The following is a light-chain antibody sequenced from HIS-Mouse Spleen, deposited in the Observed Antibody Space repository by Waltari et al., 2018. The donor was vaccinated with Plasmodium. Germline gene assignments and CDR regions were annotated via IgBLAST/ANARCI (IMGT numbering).Light chain of an antibody. CDR3: LQDYNYPYP. Sequence: AIQMTQSPSSLSASVGDRVTITCRPSQGISNDLGWYQQKPGKAPKLLIYAASILQSGVPSRFSGSGSGTDFTLTISSLQPEDFAIYYCLQDYNYPYPFGQGTKLEIK. CDR1: QGISND. CDR2: AAS. J-gene: IGKJ2*01. V-gene: IGKV1-6*01.